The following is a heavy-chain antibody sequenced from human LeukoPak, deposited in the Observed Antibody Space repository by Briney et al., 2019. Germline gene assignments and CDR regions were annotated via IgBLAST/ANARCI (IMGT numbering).Heavy chain of an antibody. V-gene: IGHV4-4*07. J-gene: IGHJ5*02. CDR2: IYTSGTT. CDR3: ARDSSWTTGSPFDP. D-gene: IGHD2-8*02. Sequence: SETLSLTCTVSGGSISSYYWSWIRQPAGKGLEWIGRIYTSGTTNYNPSLKSRVTMSVDTSKNQFSLKLSSVTAADTAVYYCARDSSWTTGSPFDPRGQGTLVTVSS. CDR1: GGSISSYY.